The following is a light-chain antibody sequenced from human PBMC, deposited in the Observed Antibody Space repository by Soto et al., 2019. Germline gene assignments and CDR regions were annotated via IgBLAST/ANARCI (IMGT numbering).Light chain of an antibody. Sequence: QSVLTQPPSASGSPGQSVTISCTGTSLDVGGYNYVSWYQQHPGKAPKLMIYEVTKRPSGVPDRFSGSKSDNTASLTVSGLQTEDEADYYCSSYSGSNNRIVFGGGTKLTVL. CDR1: SLDVGGYNY. CDR3: SSYSGSNNRIV. V-gene: IGLV2-8*01. J-gene: IGLJ2*01. CDR2: EVT.